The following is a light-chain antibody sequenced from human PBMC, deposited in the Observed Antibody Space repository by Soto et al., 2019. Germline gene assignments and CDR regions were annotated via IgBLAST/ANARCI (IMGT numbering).Light chain of an antibody. Sequence: EIVVTQYTGTLSLSPGERATLSCRASQSVSSSYLAWYQQKPGQAPRLLIYGASSRATGIPDRFSGSGSGTDFTLTISRLEPEDFAVYYCQQYGRSPLFGQGTRLEIK. CDR2: GAS. CDR3: QQYGRSPL. CDR1: QSVSSSY. J-gene: IGKJ5*01. V-gene: IGKV3-20*01.